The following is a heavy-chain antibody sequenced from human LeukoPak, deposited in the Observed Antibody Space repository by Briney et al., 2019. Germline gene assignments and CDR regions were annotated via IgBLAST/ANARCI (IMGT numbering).Heavy chain of an antibody. D-gene: IGHD6-13*01. CDR2: ISSSSSYI. V-gene: IGHV3-21*01. CDR1: GFTFSSYS. Sequence: GGSLRLSCAASGFTFSSYSMNWVRQAPGKGLEWVSSISSSSSYIYYADSVKGRFTISRDNAKNSLYLQMNSLRAEDTAVYYCARVESRVSGIAAAGSVDYWGQGTLVTVSS. CDR3: ARVESRVSGIAAAGSVDY. J-gene: IGHJ4*02.